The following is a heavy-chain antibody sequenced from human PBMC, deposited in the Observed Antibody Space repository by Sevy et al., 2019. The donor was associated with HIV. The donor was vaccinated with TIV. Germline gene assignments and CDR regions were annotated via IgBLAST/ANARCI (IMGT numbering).Heavy chain of an antibody. D-gene: IGHD1-20*01. CDR3: VREDNNAPRTLLSFDI. Sequence: ASVKVSCKATGYMFSDYNMHWVRQAPGQGLEWMALINPNSGVTIYAQKFRGGVSLTRDTSMSTAYMELSALTSDDTAVYYGVREDNNAPRTLLSFDIWGQGTMVTVSS. CDR2: INPNSGVT. CDR1: GYMFSDYN. J-gene: IGHJ3*02. V-gene: IGHV1-2*06.